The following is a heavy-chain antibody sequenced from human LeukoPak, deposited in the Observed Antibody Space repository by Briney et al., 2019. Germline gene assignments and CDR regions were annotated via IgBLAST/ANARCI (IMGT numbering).Heavy chain of an antibody. CDR1: GFTFSSYG. V-gene: IGHV3-33*01. J-gene: IGHJ4*02. CDR3: ARDRAWGGYGPDY. CDR2: IWYDGSNK. Sequence: PGGSLRLSCAASGFTFSSYGMHWVRQAPGKGLEWVAVIWYDGSNKYYADSVKGRFTISRDNSKNTLYLQMNSLRAEDTAVYYCARDRAWGGYGPDYWGQGTLVTVSS. D-gene: IGHD5-18*01.